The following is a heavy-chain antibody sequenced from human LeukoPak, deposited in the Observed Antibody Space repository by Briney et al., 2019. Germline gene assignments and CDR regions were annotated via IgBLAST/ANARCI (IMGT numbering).Heavy chain of an antibody. Sequence: ASVKVSCKASGGTFSSYAISWVRQAPGQGLEWMGRIIPILGIANYAQKFQGRVTITADKSTSTAYMELSSLRSEDTAVYYCATFSGGEGATDLYWYVYFDYWGQGTLVTVSS. CDR1: GGTFSSYA. V-gene: IGHV1-69*04. CDR3: ATFSGGEGATDLYWYVYFDY. D-gene: IGHD1-26*01. J-gene: IGHJ4*02. CDR2: IIPILGIA.